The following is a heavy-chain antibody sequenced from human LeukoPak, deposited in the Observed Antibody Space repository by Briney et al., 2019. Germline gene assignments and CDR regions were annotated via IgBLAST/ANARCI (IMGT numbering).Heavy chain of an antibody. V-gene: IGHV1-18*01. D-gene: IGHD3-10*01. Sequence: ASVKVSCKTSDYNFPSYSFGWVRQAPGQGLEWMGWISAYNDNTQLAQKFQDRVTITRDTSVTTAYMELRSLRSDDTAIYYCARARFAVTGTVWLDPKGQATLVTVS. CDR1: DYNFPSYS. J-gene: IGHJ5*02. CDR3: ARARFAVTGTVWLDP. CDR2: ISAYNDNT.